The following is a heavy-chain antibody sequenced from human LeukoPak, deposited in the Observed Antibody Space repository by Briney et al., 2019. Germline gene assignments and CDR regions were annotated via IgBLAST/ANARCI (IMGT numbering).Heavy chain of an antibody. J-gene: IGHJ5*02. Sequence: SETLSLTCTVSGGSISSGGYYWSWIRQHPGKGLEWIGYIHYSGSTYYNPSLKSRVTTSADTSKNQFSLKLRYVTAADTAVYYCARTYMTSARFDPWGQGTLVTVSS. V-gene: IGHV4-31*03. CDR1: GGSISSGGYY. D-gene: IGHD2-21*02. CDR3: ARTYMTSARFDP. CDR2: IHYSGST.